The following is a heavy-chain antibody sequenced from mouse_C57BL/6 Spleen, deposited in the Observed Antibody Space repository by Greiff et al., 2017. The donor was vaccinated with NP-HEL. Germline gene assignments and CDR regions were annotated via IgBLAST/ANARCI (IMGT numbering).Heavy chain of an antibody. CDR3: ARSGYGSSYEAWFAY. D-gene: IGHD1-1*01. J-gene: IGHJ3*01. CDR1: GYTFTDYY. CDR2: INPNNGGT. Sequence: VQLQQSGPELVKPGASVKISCKASGYTFTDYYMNWVKQSHGKSLEWIGDINPNNGGTSYNQKFKGKATLTVDKSSSTAYMELRSLTSEDSAVYYCARSGYGSSYEAWFAYWGQGTLVTVSA. V-gene: IGHV1-26*01.